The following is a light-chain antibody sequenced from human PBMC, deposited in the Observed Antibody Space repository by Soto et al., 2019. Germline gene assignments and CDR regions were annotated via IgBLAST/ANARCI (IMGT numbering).Light chain of an antibody. CDR1: SSNIGSNY. CDR2: RNN. Sequence: QSVLTQPPSASGTPGQRGTISCSGSSSNIGSNYVYWYQHLPGTAPKLLIYRNNQRPSGVPDRFSGSKSGTSASLAISGLRSEDEADYYCAAWDDSLSGRVFGGGTKLTVL. J-gene: IGLJ2*01. V-gene: IGLV1-47*01. CDR3: AAWDDSLSGRV.